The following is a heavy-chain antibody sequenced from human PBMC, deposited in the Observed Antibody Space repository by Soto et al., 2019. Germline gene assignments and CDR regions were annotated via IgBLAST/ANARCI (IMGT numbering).Heavy chain of an antibody. CDR3: ARDSRAMRIFDL. J-gene: IGHJ2*01. CDR1: GGSTSTYY. Sequence: QVQLQESGPGLVKPSETLSLTCTVSGGSTSTYYWNWIRQPPGKGLEWIGDIYYSGSATYNPSLESRVTLSLDTSRNQFSLRLTSVTAADTAVYFCARDSRAMRIFDLWGRGTLVTVSS. V-gene: IGHV4-59*01. CDR2: IYYSGSA. D-gene: IGHD2-2*01.